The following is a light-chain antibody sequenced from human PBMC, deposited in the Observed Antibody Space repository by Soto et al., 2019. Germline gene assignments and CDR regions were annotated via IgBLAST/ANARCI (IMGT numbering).Light chain of an antibody. CDR3: QQYGSSPPS. CDR2: GAI. V-gene: IGKV3-20*01. Sequence: EIVLTQSPGTLSLSPGERVTLSCRASESVSSGYVGWYQQKPGQAPRPVIFGAIGRATGIPDRFRGSGSGTDFTLTISSLEPEDFAVYYCQQYGSSPPSFGQGTKLEIK. J-gene: IGKJ2*01. CDR1: ESVSSGY.